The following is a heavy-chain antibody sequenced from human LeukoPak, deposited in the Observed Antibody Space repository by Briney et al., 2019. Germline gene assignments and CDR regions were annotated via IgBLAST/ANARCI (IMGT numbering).Heavy chain of an antibody. CDR2: IIPIFGTA. CDR1: GGTFSSYA. Sequence: SVKVSCKASGGTFSSYAISWVRQAPGQGLEWMGGIIPIFGTANYAQKFQGRVTITTDESTCTAYMELSSLRSEDTAVYYCARSRFLGYCSGGSCYIFDYWGQGTLVTVSS. D-gene: IGHD2-15*01. J-gene: IGHJ4*02. CDR3: ARSRFLGYCSGGSCYIFDY. V-gene: IGHV1-69*05.